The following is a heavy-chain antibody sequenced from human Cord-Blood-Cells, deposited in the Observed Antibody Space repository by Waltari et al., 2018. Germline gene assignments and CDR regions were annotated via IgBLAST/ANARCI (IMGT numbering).Heavy chain of an antibody. J-gene: IGHJ4*02. V-gene: IGHV4-34*01. CDR2: INHSGST. Sequence: QVQLQQWGAGLLKPSETLSLTCAVYGGSFSGYYWSWIRQPPGKGLEWIGEINHSGSTNDNPSLKSRVTISVDTSKNQFSLKLSSVTAADTAVYYCASRGGLRFLEWLPTPFFDYWGQGTLVTVSS. D-gene: IGHD3-3*01. CDR3: ASRGGLRFLEWLPTPFFDY. CDR1: GGSFSGYY.